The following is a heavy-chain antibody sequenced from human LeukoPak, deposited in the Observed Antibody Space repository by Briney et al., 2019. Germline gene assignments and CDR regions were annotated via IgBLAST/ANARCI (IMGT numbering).Heavy chain of an antibody. CDR3: ATTGLFTTSAGRYYDG. J-gene: IGHJ4*02. V-gene: IGHV1-24*01. CDR1: GYTLTELS. CDR2: FDPEDGET. D-gene: IGHD3-10*01. Sequence: ASVKVSCKVSGYTLTELSMHWVRQAPGKGLEWMGGFDPEDGETIYAQKFQGRVTMTEDTSTDTAYMELSSLRSEDTAVYYCATTGLFTTSAGRYYDGWGQGTLVTVSS.